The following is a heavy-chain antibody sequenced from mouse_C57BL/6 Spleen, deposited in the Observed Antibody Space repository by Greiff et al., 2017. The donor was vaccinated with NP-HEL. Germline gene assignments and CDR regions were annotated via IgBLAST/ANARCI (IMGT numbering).Heavy chain of an antibody. J-gene: IGHJ2*01. D-gene: IGHD4-1*01. CDR2: IWWGGDK. CDR3: ARIETGTGGFYYFDY. CDR1: GFSLSTFGMG. Sequence: QVTLKVSGPGILQPSQTLSLTCSFSGFSLSTFGMGVGWIRQPSGKGLVWLAHIWWGGDKYYNPALKSRLTISKDTSKNQVFLKSANLDTADTATYDCARIETGTGGFYYFDYWGQGTTLTVSS. V-gene: IGHV8-8*01.